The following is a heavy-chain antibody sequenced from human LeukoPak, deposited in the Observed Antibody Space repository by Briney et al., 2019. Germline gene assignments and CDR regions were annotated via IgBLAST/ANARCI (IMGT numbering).Heavy chain of an antibody. J-gene: IGHJ4*02. Sequence: GGSLRLSCVFSGFTFCNYWMSWVRQAPRKGLEWVANINQDESEKHYVDSVKVRFNNSRDNAKNSLYRQMNSLRAEDTAVYYCARGSARIAEDYFDYWGQGNLVTVSS. CDR1: GFTFCNYW. D-gene: IGHD6-13*01. CDR3: ARGSARIAEDYFDY. CDR2: INQDESEK. V-gene: IGHV3-7*03.